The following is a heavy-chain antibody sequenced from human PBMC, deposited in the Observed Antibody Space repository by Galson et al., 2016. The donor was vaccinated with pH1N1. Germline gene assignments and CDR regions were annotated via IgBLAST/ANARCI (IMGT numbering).Heavy chain of an antibody. CDR3: ALLGGPRDQDDYYNYGMDV. D-gene: IGHD3-16*01. V-gene: IGHV5-51*03. CDR1: GYYFSNYW. CDR2: IFPGDSNL. Sequence: QSGAEVKKPGESLRISCKASGYYFSNYWIGWVRQMPGKGLEWMGIIFPGDSNLKYSPSFQGQVIISADKSLTTVYLQWNSLKASDTAIYYCALLGGPRDQDDYYNYGMDVWGQGTTVTFSS. J-gene: IGHJ6*02.